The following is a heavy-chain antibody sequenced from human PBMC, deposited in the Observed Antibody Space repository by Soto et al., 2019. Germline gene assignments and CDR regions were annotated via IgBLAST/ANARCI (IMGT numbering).Heavy chain of an antibody. CDR2: TSGSGGGT. CDR1: GFTFSNYA. J-gene: IGHJ4*02. CDR3: AKDQRGFTSTARIDY. Sequence: GGSLRLSCAASGFTFSNYAMSWVRQAPGKGLEWVSSTSGSGGGTYYADSVEGRFTISRDNSKNTLYLQMNSLRAEDTAVYYCAKDQRGFTSTARIDYWGQGTLVTVSS. V-gene: IGHV3-23*01. D-gene: IGHD6-13*01.